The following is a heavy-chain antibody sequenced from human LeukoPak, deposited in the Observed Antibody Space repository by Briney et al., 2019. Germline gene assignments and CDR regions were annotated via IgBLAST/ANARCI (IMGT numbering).Heavy chain of an antibody. Sequence: ASVKVSCKASGYTFTSYAMHWVRQAPGQRLEWMGWINAGNGNTKYSQKFQGRVTITRDTSASTAYMELSSLRSEDTAVCYCARTDGYSYGSEGYYFDYWGQGTLVTVSS. J-gene: IGHJ4*02. CDR3: ARTDGYSYGSEGYYFDY. V-gene: IGHV1-3*01. CDR1: GYTFTSYA. D-gene: IGHD5-18*01. CDR2: INAGNGNT.